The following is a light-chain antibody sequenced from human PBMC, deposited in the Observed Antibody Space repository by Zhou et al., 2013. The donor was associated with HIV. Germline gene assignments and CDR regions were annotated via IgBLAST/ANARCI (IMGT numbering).Light chain of an antibody. J-gene: IGKJ1*01. V-gene: IGKV3-11*01. CDR2: GAS. CDR3: QHRSNWPPRGGT. CDR1: QDITNY. Sequence: EIVLTQSPATLSLSPGERATLSCRASQDITNYLAWYQHKPGQAPRLLIYGASSRATGIPDRFSGSGSGTDFTLTISSLEPEDFAVYYCQHRSNWPPRGGTFGQGTKVEIK.